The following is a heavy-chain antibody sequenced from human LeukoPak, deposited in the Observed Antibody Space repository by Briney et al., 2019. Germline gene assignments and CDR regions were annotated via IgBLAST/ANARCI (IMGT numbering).Heavy chain of an antibody. CDR2: INPSGGNT. Sequence: ASVKVSCKTSVYRFTNNYMHWVRQAPGQGLEWMGIINPSGGNTNYAQKFLGRVTMTRDTSTSTVYMELSSLRSEDTAVYFCARDQGLTGYFDYWGQGTLVTVSS. CDR3: ARDQGLTGYFDY. V-gene: IGHV1-46*01. D-gene: IGHD3-9*01. CDR1: VYRFTNNY. J-gene: IGHJ4*02.